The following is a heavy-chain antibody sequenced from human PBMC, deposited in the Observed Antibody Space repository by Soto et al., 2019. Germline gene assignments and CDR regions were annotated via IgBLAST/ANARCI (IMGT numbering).Heavy chain of an antibody. CDR1: GFTFSPFW. J-gene: IGHJ2*01. CDR2: IHGGGGAT. V-gene: IGHV3-23*01. CDR3: AKFEGHPLEYWYLDF. D-gene: IGHD1-1*01. Sequence: PGGSLRLSCAASGFTFSPFWMHWVRQATGKGLEWVSTIHGGGGATHYADSVKGRFTISRDDSKNTLYAQMNSLRAEDTAVYYCAKFEGHPLEYWYLDFWGRGTLVTVSS.